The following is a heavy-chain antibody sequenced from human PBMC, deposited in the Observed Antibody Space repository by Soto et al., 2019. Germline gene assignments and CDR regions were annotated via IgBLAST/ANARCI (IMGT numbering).Heavy chain of an antibody. CDR3: ARMVGATLVDF. D-gene: IGHD1-26*01. CDR1: GASISSTTSGNW. J-gene: IGHJ4*02. Sequence: QVQLQESGPGLVRPSGTLSLTCAVSGASISSTTSGNWWSWVRQPPGKGLEWIGEIYHSGSTNYNPSLKXRXTXSXXKSKDQFSLKVTSVTAADTAVYYCARMVGATLVDFWGQGTLVTVSS. V-gene: IGHV4-4*02. CDR2: IYHSGST.